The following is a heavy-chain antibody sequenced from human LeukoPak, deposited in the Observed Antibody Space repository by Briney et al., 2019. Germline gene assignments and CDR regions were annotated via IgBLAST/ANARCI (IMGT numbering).Heavy chain of an antibody. D-gene: IGHD6-6*01. CDR1: GYTFTNYW. J-gene: IGHJ3*02. CDR2: IYPGDSDT. V-gene: IGHV5-51*01. Sequence: GESLKISCKGSGYTFTNYWIGWVRQMPGKGLEWMGIIYPGDSDTRYSPSFQGQVTISADKSISTAYLQWSSLKASDTAMYYCARHTFVPTFDIWDPGTMVTVSS. CDR3: ARHTFVPTFDI.